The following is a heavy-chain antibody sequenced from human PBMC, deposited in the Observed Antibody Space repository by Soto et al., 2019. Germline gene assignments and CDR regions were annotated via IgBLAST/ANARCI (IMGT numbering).Heavy chain of an antibody. D-gene: IGHD4-17*01. CDR3: ARGRRHYGDFSY. J-gene: IGHJ4*02. V-gene: IGHV4-34*01. CDR1: GGSFSGYY. Sequence: SETLSLTCAVYGGSFSGYYWSWIRQPPGKGLEWIGEINHSGSTNYNPSLKSRVTISVDTSKNQFSLKLSSVTAADTAVYYCARGRRHYGDFSYWGQGTLVTVSS. CDR2: INHSGST.